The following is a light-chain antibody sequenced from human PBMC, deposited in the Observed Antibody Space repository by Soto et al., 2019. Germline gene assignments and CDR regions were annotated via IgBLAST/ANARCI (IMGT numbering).Light chain of an antibody. CDR2: DVS. CDR1: SSDVVIYNY. Sequence: QSALTQPRSVSGSPGQSVTISCTGTSSDVVIYNYVSWYQHHPGKAPKPMIYDVSKRPSGVPERFSGSKSGNTASLTISGLQAEDEADYYCCSYVGSYVLFGGGTKRTVL. CDR3: CSYVGSYVL. V-gene: IGLV2-11*01. J-gene: IGLJ2*01.